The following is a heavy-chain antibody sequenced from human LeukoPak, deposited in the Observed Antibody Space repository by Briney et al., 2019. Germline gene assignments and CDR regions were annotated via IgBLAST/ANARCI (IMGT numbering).Heavy chain of an antibody. CDR3: AKDLRGYNRPHES. Sequence: GGSLRLSCAASGFTFSSYAMNWVRQAPGKGLEWVSTISGSGSKTYYADSGKGGFTIARDNSKNTMDLQMNRLRAEDTAVYYCAKDLRGYNRPHESWGQGSRVTVSS. J-gene: IGHJ5*02. D-gene: IGHD1-1*01. V-gene: IGHV3-23*01. CDR2: ISGSGSKT. CDR1: GFTFSSYA.